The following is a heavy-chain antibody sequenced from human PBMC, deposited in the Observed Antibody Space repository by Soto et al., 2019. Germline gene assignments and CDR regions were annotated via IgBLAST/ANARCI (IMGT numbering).Heavy chain of an antibody. CDR3: AKLSPYYYYMDD. CDR2: IYYSRST. J-gene: IGHJ6*03. D-gene: IGHD3-10*01. CDR1: GGSISDYY. Sequence: QVQLQESGPGLVKPSETLSLICTVSGGSISDYYWSWIRQPPGKALDWIGFIYYSRSTNYNPSLKCRVTMSVDTSKNQVSLNLTSVTAADTAVYYCAKLSPYYYYMDDWGKGTTVTVSS. V-gene: IGHV4-59*13.